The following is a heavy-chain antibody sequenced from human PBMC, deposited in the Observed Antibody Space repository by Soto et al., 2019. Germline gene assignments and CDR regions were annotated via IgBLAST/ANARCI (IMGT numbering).Heavy chain of an antibody. CDR1: GFTFSSYW. Sequence: EVQLVESGGGLVQPGGSLRLSCAASGFTFSSYWMSWVRQAPGKGLEWVANIKQDGSEKYYVDSVKGGFTISRDNAKNSLYLQMKSLRAEDTAVYYCARWGVYCSGGSCYLTAFDIWGQGTMVTVSS. V-gene: IGHV3-7*01. D-gene: IGHD2-15*01. CDR3: ARWGVYCSGGSCYLTAFDI. J-gene: IGHJ3*02. CDR2: IKQDGSEK.